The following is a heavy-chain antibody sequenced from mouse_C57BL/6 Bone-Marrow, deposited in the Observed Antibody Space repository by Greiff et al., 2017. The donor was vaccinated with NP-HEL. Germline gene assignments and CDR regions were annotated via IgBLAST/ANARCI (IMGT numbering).Heavy chain of an antibody. CDR2: IWSGGST. D-gene: IGHD2-2*01. V-gene: IGHV2-2*01. Sequence: VQRVESGPGLVQPSQSLSITCTVSGFSLTSYGVHWVRQSPGKGLEWLGVIWSGGSTDYNAAFISRLSISKDNSKSQVFFKMNSLQADDTAIYYCARNGPMVTTLYYFDYWGQGTTLTVSS. CDR3: ARNGPMVTTLYYFDY. CDR1: GFSLTSYG. J-gene: IGHJ2*01.